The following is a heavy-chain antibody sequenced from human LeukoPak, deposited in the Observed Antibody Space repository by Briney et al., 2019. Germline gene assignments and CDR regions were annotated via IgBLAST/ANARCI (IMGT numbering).Heavy chain of an antibody. J-gene: IGHJ6*02. CDR2: IIPILGIA. D-gene: IGHD4-11*01. CDR1: GGTFSSYA. Sequence: SVKVSCKASGGTFSSYAISWVRQAPGQGLEWMGRIIPILGIANYAQKFQGRVTITADKSTSTAYMELSSLRSEDTAVYYCARDETVRDDYYGMDVWGQGTTVTVSS. V-gene: IGHV1-69*04. CDR3: ARDETVRDDYYGMDV.